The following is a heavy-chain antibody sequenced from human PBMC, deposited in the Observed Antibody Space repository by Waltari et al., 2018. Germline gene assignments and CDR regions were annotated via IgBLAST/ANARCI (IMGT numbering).Heavy chain of an antibody. D-gene: IGHD6-13*01. Sequence: EVQLVQSGAEVKKPGESLKISCTGSGYSFTSYWIGWVRQMPGKGLEWMGIIYPGDSDTRYSPSFQGQVTISADKSISTAYLQWSSLKASDTAMYYCARHLGIAAHPRYYYYGMDVWGQGTTVTVSS. CDR2: IYPGDSDT. J-gene: IGHJ6*02. CDR1: GYSFTSYW. CDR3: ARHLGIAAHPRYYYYGMDV. V-gene: IGHV5-51*01.